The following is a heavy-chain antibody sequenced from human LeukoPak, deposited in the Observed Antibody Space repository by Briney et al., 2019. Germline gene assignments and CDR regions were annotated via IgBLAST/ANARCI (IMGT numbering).Heavy chain of an antibody. J-gene: IGHJ5*02. D-gene: IGHD2-2*01. CDR2: TYYRSTWYN. CDR3: ARRLTQYDCFDP. Sequence: SQTLSLTCAISGDSFSSNSAAWNWIRQSPSRGLEWLGRTYYRSTWYNDYAVSVRGRITVNPDTSKNQFSLYLNSVTPEDTAVYYCARRLTQYDCFDPWGQGILVTVSS. V-gene: IGHV6-1*01. CDR1: GDSFSSNSAA.